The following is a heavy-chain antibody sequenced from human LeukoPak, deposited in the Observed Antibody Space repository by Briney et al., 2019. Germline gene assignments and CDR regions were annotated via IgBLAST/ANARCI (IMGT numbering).Heavy chain of an antibody. CDR1: GVSISSIEW. CDR2: IHRAGRT. D-gene: IGHD3-9*01. J-gene: IGHJ4*02. Sequence: SETLSLTCAVSGVSISSIEWWIWVRPPPAQGLEWIGEIHRAGRTRYNPSLKSRVTIPMDYSKNQFSLKLTSVTAADTAIYYCGKTDIYFNPIDYWGAGSLVTVSS. V-gene: IGHV4-4*02. CDR3: GKTDIYFNPIDY.